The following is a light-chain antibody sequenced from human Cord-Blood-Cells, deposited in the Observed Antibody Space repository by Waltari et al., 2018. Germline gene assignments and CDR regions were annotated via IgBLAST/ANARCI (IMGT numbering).Light chain of an antibody. J-gene: IGKJ4*01. CDR1: QRVLYSSNNKNY. CDR2: WAS. Sequence: DFVMTQSPDSLAVSLGERATINCKSSQRVLYSSNNKNYLAWYQQKPGQPPKLLIYWASTRESGVPDRFSGSGSGTDFTLTISSLQAEDLAVYYCQQYYSTPLTFGGGTKVEIK. CDR3: QQYYSTPLT. V-gene: IGKV4-1*01.